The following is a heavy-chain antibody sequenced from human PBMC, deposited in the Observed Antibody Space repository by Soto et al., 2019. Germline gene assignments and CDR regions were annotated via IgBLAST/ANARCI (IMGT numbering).Heavy chain of an antibody. V-gene: IGHV1-46*01. D-gene: IGHD6-13*01. J-gene: IGHJ6*02. CDR2: INPSGGST. CDR1: GYTFTSYY. Sequence: QVQLVQSGAEVKKPGASVKVSCKASGYTFTSYYMHWVRQAPGQGLEWMGIINPSGGSTSYAQKCQGRVTMTRDTSTSTVYMELSSLRSEDTAVYYCARDIAAAGTRFNYYYYGMDVWGQGTTVTVSS. CDR3: ARDIAAAGTRFNYYYYGMDV.